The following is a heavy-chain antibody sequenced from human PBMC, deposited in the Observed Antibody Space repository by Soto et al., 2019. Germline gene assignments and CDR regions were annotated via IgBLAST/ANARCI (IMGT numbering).Heavy chain of an antibody. CDR2: TTGSGANK. Sequence: EVNLLESGGGLVQPGESLRISCVGSGFTFKNYAMTWVRQAPGKGLEWVSGTTGSGANKHYADSVRGRFTISGDNSKKTLYLEMRSLRVEDTAVYYCAKDGDFGEDGPAEYFEHWGQGTLVTVSS. D-gene: IGHD4-17*01. CDR1: GFTFKNYA. CDR3: AKDGDFGEDGPAEYFEH. J-gene: IGHJ1*01. V-gene: IGHV3-23*01.